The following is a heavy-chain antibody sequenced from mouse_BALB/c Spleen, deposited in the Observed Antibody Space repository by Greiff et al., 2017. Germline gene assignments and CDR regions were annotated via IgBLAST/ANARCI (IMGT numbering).Heavy chain of an antibody. CDR1: GFTFSSYA. Sequence: EVKLVESGGGLVKPGGSLKLSCAASGFTFSSYAMSWVRQTPEKRLEWVASISSGGSTYYPDSVKGRFTISRDNARNILYLQMSSLRSEDTAMYYCAREDYGSLDYWGQGTTLTVSS. CDR2: ISSGGST. V-gene: IGHV5-6-5*01. J-gene: IGHJ2*01. CDR3: AREDYGSLDY. D-gene: IGHD1-1*01.